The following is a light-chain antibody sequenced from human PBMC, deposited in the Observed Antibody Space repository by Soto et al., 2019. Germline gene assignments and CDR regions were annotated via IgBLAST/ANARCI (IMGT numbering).Light chain of an antibody. CDR1: QNIITY. CDR2: AAS. CDR3: QQGYSVPLT. Sequence: DIQMTQSLSSLSASVGDRVTITCRASQNIITYLNWYQQKPGRAPRLLIYAASSLQSGVPSRFSGRGSGTEFTLTINSLQREDFATYYCQQGYSVPLTFGGGTRVDIK. V-gene: IGKV1-39*01. J-gene: IGKJ4*01.